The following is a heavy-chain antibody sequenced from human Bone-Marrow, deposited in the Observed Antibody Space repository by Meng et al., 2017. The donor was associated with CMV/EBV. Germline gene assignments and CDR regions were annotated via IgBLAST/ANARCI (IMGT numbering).Heavy chain of an antibody. V-gene: IGHV3-13*01. CDR2: IDTAGDT. D-gene: IGHD3-16*01. Sequence: GESLKISCTASGFSVSSYDMHWVRQATGKGLEWVSAIDTAGDTYYPDSVKGRFTISRDNSKNTLYLQMNSLRAEDTAVYYCAKCLRGRGIYYYYGMDVWGQGTTVTVSS. J-gene: IGHJ6*02. CDR1: GFSVSSYD. CDR3: AKCLRGRGIYYYYGMDV.